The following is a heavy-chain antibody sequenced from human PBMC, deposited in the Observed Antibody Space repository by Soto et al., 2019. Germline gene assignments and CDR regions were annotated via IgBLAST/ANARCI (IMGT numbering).Heavy chain of an antibody. CDR2: ITHYLSNE. V-gene: IGHV3-30*18. CDR3: AXASPPILVAGSPYFGMDV. Sequence: PGGSLRLSCAGSGFTFGNYGLHWGRLAPVNGLEFVAFITHYLSNEYYADSVRGRFTISRYNSKNTLFLQMNSLGVYCSAVYYFAXASPPILVAGSPYFGMDVWGQGTTVTVSS. J-gene: IGHJ6*02. CDR1: GFTFGNYG. D-gene: IGHD6-19*01.